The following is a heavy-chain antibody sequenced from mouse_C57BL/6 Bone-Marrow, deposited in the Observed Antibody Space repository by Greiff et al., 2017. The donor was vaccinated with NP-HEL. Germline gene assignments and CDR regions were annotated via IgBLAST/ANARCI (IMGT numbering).Heavy chain of an antibody. CDR3: AREDYDGGGGYFDY. CDR2: IYPGGGYT. J-gene: IGHJ2*01. V-gene: IGHV1-63*01. D-gene: IGHD2-4*01. CDR1: GYTFTNYW. Sequence: VKLMESGAELVRPGTSVKMSCKASGYTFTNYWIGWAKQRPGHGLEWIGDIYPGGGYTNYNEQFKGKATLTADKSSSTAYMQFSSLTSEDSAIYYCAREDYDGGGGYFDYWGQGTTLTVSS.